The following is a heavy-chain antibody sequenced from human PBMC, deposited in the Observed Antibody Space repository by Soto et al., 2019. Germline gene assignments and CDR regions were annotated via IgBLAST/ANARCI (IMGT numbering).Heavy chain of an antibody. D-gene: IGHD3-3*01. CDR3: AKTAFWSGFPTMKNPFDY. J-gene: IGHJ4*02. CDR1: GFTFSSYA. Sequence: GGSLRLSCAASGFTFSSYAMSWVRQAPGKGLEWVSAISGSGGSTYYADSVKGRFTISRDNSKNTLYLQMNSLRAEDTAVYYCAKTAFWSGFPTMKNPFDYWGQGTLVTVSS. V-gene: IGHV3-23*01. CDR2: ISGSGGST.